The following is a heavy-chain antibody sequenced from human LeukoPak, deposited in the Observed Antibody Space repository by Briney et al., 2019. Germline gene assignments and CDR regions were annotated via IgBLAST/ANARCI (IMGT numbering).Heavy chain of an antibody. D-gene: IGHD5-12*01. Sequence: GGSLRLSCAASGFTFSSYWMSWVRQAPGKGLEWVANIKQDGSEKYYVDSVKGRFTISRDNAKNSLYLQMNSLRPEDTAVYYCARARPSMWIDYWGQGTLVTVSS. J-gene: IGHJ4*02. CDR3: ARARPSMWIDY. CDR1: GFTFSSYW. CDR2: IKQDGSEK. V-gene: IGHV3-7*01.